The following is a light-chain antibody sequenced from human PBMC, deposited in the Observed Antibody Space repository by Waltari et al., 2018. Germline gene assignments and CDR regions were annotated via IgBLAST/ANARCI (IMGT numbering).Light chain of an antibody. J-gene: IGKJ3*01. Sequence: DIVMTQSPDSLAVSLGERDTINCKSSQTVLDSSNNRNYLAWYQQKPGQPPKLLIYWASSRESGVPDRFSGSGSGTDFTLTITSLQAEDVAVYYCQQYYSPPPLFTFGPGTKVDIK. CDR2: WAS. CDR1: QTVLDSSNNRNY. CDR3: QQYYSPPPLFT. V-gene: IGKV4-1*01.